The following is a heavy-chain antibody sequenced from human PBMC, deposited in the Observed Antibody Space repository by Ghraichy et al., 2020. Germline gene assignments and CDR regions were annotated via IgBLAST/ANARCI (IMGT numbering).Heavy chain of an antibody. CDR1: EFTFSRYW. Sequence: GGSLRLSCAASEFTFSRYWMHWVRQAPGKGLVWVSRINTDGSSASYADSVKGRFTISRDNAKNTLYLQMNSLRAEDTAVYYCAPSLGGSERPAKWGQGTLVTVSS. V-gene: IGHV3-74*01. D-gene: IGHD3-10*01. CDR2: INTDGSSA. J-gene: IGHJ4*02. CDR3: APSLGGSERPAK.